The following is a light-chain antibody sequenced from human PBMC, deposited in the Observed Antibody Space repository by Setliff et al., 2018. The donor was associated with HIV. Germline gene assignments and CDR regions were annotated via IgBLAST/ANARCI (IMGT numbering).Light chain of an antibody. J-gene: IGLJ1*01. CDR2: EVT. V-gene: IGLV2-8*01. CDR3: SSYAGNKGDV. CDR1: SGDVGGYNY. Sequence: QSALTQPHSASGSPGQSVTISCTGTSGDVGGYNYVSWYQQYPGKAPKLLIHEVTKRPSGVPDRFSGSKSGNTASLTVSGLQAEDEADYYCSSYAGNKGDVFGTGTKVTVL.